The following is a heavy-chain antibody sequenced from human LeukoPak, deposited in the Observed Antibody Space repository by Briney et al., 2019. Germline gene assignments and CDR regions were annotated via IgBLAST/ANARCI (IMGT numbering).Heavy chain of an antibody. D-gene: IGHD3-10*01. J-gene: IGHJ4*02. CDR3: ARGPGTYYNDFDY. CDR1: GGSMSTYY. CDR2: IYYSGST. V-gene: IGHV4-59*01. Sequence: PSETLSLTCTVSGGSMSTYYWSWIRQPPVKGLEWMGYIYYSGSTNYNPSLESRVTISVDTSKNQFSLKLSSVTAADTAVYYCARGPGTYYNDFDYWGQGTLVTVSS.